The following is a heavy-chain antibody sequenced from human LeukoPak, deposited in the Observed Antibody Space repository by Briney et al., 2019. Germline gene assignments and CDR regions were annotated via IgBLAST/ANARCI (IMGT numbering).Heavy chain of an antibody. V-gene: IGHV3-30-3*01. CDR1: GFTFSSYA. Sequence: GGSLRLSCAASGFTFSSYAMHWVRQAPGKGLEWVAVISYDGSNKYYADSVKGRFTISRDNSKNTLYLQMNSLRAEDTAAYYCARDQYYYDSSGTQHFDYWGQGTLVTVSS. J-gene: IGHJ4*02. CDR3: ARDQYYYDSSGTQHFDY. D-gene: IGHD3-22*01. CDR2: ISYDGSNK.